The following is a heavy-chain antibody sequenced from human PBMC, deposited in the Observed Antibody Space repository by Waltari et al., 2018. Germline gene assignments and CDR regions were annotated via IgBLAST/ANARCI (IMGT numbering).Heavy chain of an antibody. Sequence: QLQLQESGPGLVKPSETLSLTCTVSGGSISSSSYYWGWIRQPPGKGLEWIGSIYYSGSTYYNPSLKSRVTISVDTSKNQFSLKLSSVTAADTAVYYCARDRYYYGSGSYSSDYWGQGTLVIVSS. D-gene: IGHD3-10*01. CDR2: IYYSGST. CDR3: ARDRYYYGSGSYSSDY. V-gene: IGHV4-39*07. J-gene: IGHJ4*02. CDR1: GGSISSSSYY.